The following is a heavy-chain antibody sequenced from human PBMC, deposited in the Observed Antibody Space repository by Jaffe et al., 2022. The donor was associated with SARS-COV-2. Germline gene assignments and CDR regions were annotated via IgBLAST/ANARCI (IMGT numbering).Heavy chain of an antibody. CDR1: GFTFSSYA. D-gene: IGHD5-12*01. V-gene: IGHV3-23*01. CDR2: ISGGGGSA. J-gene: IGHJ6*02. Sequence: EVLLLESGGGLVQRGGSLRLSCAASGFTFSSYAMTWVRQAPGKGLEWVSAISGGGGSAYYADSVKGRFTISRDNSKNTLYLQMNTLRAEETAVYYCAKGAINENYYYAMDVWGQGTTVTVSS. CDR3: AKGAINENYYYAMDV.